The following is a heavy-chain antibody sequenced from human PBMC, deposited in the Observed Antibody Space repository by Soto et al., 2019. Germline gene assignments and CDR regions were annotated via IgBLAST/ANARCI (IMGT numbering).Heavy chain of an antibody. V-gene: IGHV1-46*01. D-gene: IGHD6-13*01. J-gene: IGHJ5*02. Sequence: ASVKVSRKASGYSFTIYYMHWVRQAPGQGLEWMGVINPSGGSTNYAQKFHGRVTMTRDTSTSTVYMELSSLRSEDTAVYYCARDTAAGVYNWFDPWGQGTLVTVSS. CDR1: GYSFTIYY. CDR2: INPSGGST. CDR3: ARDTAAGVYNWFDP.